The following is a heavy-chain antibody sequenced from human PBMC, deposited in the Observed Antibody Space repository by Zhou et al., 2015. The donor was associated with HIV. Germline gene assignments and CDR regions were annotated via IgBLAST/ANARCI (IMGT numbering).Heavy chain of an antibody. CDR1: GYTFTGYY. Sequence: QVQLVQSGADVKKPGASVKVSCKASGYTFTGYYIHWVRQAPGQGLEWVGWINPNSGGTNYAQKFQGRVTMTRDTSISTAYMELSRLRSDDTAIYYCARERGGATRPDWRYFDLWGRGTLVTVSS. D-gene: IGHD1-26*01. CDR3: ARERGGATRPDWRYFDL. J-gene: IGHJ2*01. CDR2: INPNSGGT. V-gene: IGHV1-2*02.